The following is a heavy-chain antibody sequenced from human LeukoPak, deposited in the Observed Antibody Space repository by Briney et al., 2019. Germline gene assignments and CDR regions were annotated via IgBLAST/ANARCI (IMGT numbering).Heavy chain of an antibody. J-gene: IGHJ4*02. V-gene: IGHV3-23*01. CDR3: AKEYTGTFSPSPSYFDN. CDR1: GFTFSSYH. Sequence: GGSLRLPCGASGFTFSSYHKKCRRGAPGRGLEGVLAFTGSGGKTYYADSVKGRFTISRDNSKNTLYLQMYSLRAEDTAIYYCAKEYTGTFSPSPSYFDNWGQGTLVTVSS. D-gene: IGHD2-8*02. CDR2: FTGSGGKT.